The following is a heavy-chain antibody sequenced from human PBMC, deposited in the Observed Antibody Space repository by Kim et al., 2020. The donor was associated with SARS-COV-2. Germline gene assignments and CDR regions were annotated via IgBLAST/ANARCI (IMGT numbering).Heavy chain of an antibody. CDR3: ARSSEYYDFWSGYYD. CDR2: IYPGDSDT. Sequence: GESLKISCKGSGYSFTSYWIGWVRQMPGKGLEWMGIIYPGDSDTRYSPSFQGQVTISADKSISTAYLQWSSLKASDTAMYYCARSSEYYDFWSGYYDWGQGTLVTVSS. V-gene: IGHV5-51*01. J-gene: IGHJ4*02. CDR1: GYSFTSYW. D-gene: IGHD3-3*01.